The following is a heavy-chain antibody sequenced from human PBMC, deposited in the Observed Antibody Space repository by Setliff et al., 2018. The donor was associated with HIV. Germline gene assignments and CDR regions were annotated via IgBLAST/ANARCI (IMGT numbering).Heavy chain of an antibody. CDR3: ARGAYNYDL. J-gene: IGHJ5*02. Sequence: ASVKVSCKASRYTFTTYDINWVRQATGQGLEWMGWMNPKNKNTGYSQRFEGRISMTGDTTTSTAYMELSGLRSDDTALYYCARGAYNYDLWGQGTLVTVSS. CDR1: RYTFTTYD. CDR2: MNPKNKNT. V-gene: IGHV1-8*02. D-gene: IGHD1-1*01.